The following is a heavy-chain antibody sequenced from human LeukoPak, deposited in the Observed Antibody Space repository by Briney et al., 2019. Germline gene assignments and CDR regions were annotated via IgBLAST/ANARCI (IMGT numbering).Heavy chain of an antibody. CDR1: GYTFTSYD. J-gene: IGHJ6*02. CDR2: MNPNSGNT. Sequence: ASVKVSCKASGYTFTSYDINWVRQATGQGLEWMGWMNPNSGNTGYAQKFQGRVTMTRNTSISTAYMELSSLRSEDTAVYYCARYCSSTSCTDFWSGSGIYGMDVWGQGTTVTVSS. D-gene: IGHD2-2*01. V-gene: IGHV1-8*01. CDR3: ARYCSSTSCTDFWSGSGIYGMDV.